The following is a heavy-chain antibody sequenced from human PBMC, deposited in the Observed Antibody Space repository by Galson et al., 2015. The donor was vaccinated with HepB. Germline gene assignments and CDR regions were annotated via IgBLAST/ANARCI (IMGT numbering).Heavy chain of an antibody. Sequence: SLRLSCAASGFTFSSYAMHWVRQALGKGLEWVAVISYDGSNKYYADSVKGRFTISRDNSKNTLYLQMNSLRAEDTAVYYCARDEGYSGYDSFVDYWGQGTLVTVSS. CDR2: ISYDGSNK. D-gene: IGHD5-12*01. V-gene: IGHV3-30*04. CDR3: ARDEGYSGYDSFVDY. J-gene: IGHJ4*02. CDR1: GFTFSSYA.